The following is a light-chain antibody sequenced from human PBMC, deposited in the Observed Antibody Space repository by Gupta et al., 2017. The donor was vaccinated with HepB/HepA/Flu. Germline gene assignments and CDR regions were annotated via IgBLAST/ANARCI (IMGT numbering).Light chain of an antibody. CDR1: RCITNW. CDR2: AVS. Sequence: IQTTQPPSSVSASVGDRVTITCRASRCITNWLVWYQQKPGKAPKLLIHAVSRLLSGVPSRFSGSGSGTDFTLTISSLQPEDFATYYCQQSNSHALTFGGGTKLEIK. V-gene: IGKV1-12*01. CDR3: QQSNSHALT. J-gene: IGKJ4*01.